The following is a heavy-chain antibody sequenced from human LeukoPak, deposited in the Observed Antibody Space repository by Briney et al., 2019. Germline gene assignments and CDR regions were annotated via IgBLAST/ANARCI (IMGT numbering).Heavy chain of an antibody. V-gene: IGHV4-59*01. CDR2: IYYTGIT. CDR1: GGTISSYY. D-gene: IGHD3-10*01. J-gene: IGHJ4*02. CDR3: ARESWDTMVRGAVFDQ. Sequence: SETLSLTCTVSGGTISSYYWTWIRQPPGKGLEWIGYIYYTGITNYNPSLKSRATISVDTSHNQLSLKLNSVTAADTAVYYCARESWDTMVRGAVFDQWGQGTLITVSS.